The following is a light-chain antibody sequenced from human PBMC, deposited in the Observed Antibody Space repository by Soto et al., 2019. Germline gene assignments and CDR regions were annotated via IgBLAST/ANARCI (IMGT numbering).Light chain of an antibody. Sequence: EIVMTQSPATLSVSPGDRATLSCRASQSVSSNLAWYQQNPGQAPRLLIYGASIRATGIPARFSGSGSGTEFALTISSLQSEDFAVCYCQQYNNWLRTFGQGTKLEIK. V-gene: IGKV3D-15*01. CDR3: QQYNNWLRT. J-gene: IGKJ2*01. CDR1: QSVSSN. CDR2: GAS.